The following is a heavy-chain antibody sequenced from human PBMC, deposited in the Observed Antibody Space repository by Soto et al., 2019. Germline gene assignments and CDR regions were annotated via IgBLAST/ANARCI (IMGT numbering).Heavy chain of an antibody. V-gene: IGHV1-69*13. CDR2: IIPIFGTA. J-gene: IGHJ6*02. D-gene: IGHD3-22*01. Sequence: ASVKVSCKASGGTFSSYAISWVRQAPGQELEWMGGIIPIFGTANYAQTFQGRVTITADESTSTAYMELSSLRSEDTAVYYCARDPEYYYDSSGPLYGMDVWGQGTTVTVSS. CDR3: ARDPEYYYDSSGPLYGMDV. CDR1: GGTFSSYA.